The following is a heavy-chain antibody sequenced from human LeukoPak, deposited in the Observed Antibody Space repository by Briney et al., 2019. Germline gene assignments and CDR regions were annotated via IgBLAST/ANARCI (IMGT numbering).Heavy chain of an antibody. CDR1: GFTFSSHN. Sequence: SLRLSCAPSGFTFSSHNMHWVRQAPGKGLEWVTVIWYEGNKKCCVGAGKSRFTITRDNSQNTLYVQMNSLRVEGTAVYYCARDLGGSYGYFDYWGQGTLVSVSS. CDR3: ARDLGGSYGYFDY. J-gene: IGHJ4*02. V-gene: IGHV3-33*01. D-gene: IGHD1-26*01. CDR2: IWYEGNKK.